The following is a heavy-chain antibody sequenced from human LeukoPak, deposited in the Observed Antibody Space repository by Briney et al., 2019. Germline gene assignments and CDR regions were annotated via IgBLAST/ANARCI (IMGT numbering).Heavy chain of an antibody. CDR3: AREWNYESSGYFFYY. CDR2: IIPLFGTA. D-gene: IGHD3-22*01. J-gene: IGHJ4*02. CDR1: GDTFSRYG. V-gene: IGHV1-69*01. Sequence: ASVRVSCTASGDTFSRYGISWVRPAPGQGLEWMGGIIPLFGTANYAQKFQGRVTITADESTSTVYMELRSLRFEDPAVHYCAREWNYESSGYFFYYWGQGTLVTVSS.